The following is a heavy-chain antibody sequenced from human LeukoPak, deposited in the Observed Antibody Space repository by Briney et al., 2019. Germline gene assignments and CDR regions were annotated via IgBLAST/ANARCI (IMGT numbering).Heavy chain of an antibody. CDR2: IYSGGST. CDR3: ARGIAAAGKGYYYYYGMDV. D-gene: IGHD6-13*01. Sequence: PGGSLRLSCAASGFTVSSNYMSWVRQAPGKGLEWVSVIYSGGSTYYADSVEGRFTISRDNSKNTLYLQMNSLRAEDTAVYYCARGIAAAGKGYYYYYGMDVWGQGTTVTVSS. J-gene: IGHJ6*02. CDR1: GFTVSSNY. V-gene: IGHV3-53*01.